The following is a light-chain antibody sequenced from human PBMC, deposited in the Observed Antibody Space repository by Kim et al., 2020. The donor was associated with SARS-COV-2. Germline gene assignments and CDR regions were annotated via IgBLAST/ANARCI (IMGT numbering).Light chain of an antibody. J-gene: IGKJ2*01. CDR2: GAS. CDR3: QQYGSSPPYT. Sequence: EIVLTQSPATLSLSPGERATLSCRASQSVSSSYLAWYQQKPGQAPRLLIYGASSRATGIPDRFRGSGSGTDFTLTISRLEPEDFAVYYCQQYGSSPPYTFGQGTKLEI. CDR1: QSVSSSY. V-gene: IGKV3-20*01.